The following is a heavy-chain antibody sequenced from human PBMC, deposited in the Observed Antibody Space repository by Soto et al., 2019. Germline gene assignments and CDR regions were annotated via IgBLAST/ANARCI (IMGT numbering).Heavy chain of an antibody. D-gene: IGHD6-13*01. CDR1: GYTFTGYY. CDR3: ARDWSSSWPYNWFDP. J-gene: IGHJ5*02. CDR2: INPNSGGT. V-gene: IGHV1-2*02. Sequence: ASLKGCCKAFGYTFTGYYIHWVRKAPGQGLEWMGWINPNSGGTNYAQKFQGRVTMTRDTSISTAYMELSRLRSDDTAVYYCARDWSSSWPYNWFDPWGQGTLVTVSS.